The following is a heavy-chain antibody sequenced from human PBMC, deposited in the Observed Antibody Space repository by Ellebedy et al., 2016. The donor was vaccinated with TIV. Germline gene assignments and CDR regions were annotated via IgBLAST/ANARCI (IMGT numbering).Heavy chain of an antibody. D-gene: IGHD2-2*02. Sequence: GESLKISXAASGFTFSSYGMHWVRQAPGKGLEWVAVISYDGSNKYYADSVKGRFTISRDNSKNTLYLQMNSLRAEDTAVYYCARAGLYRFDYWGQGTLVTVSS. CDR3: ARAGLYRFDY. J-gene: IGHJ4*02. CDR2: ISYDGSNK. CDR1: GFTFSSYG. V-gene: IGHV3-30*03.